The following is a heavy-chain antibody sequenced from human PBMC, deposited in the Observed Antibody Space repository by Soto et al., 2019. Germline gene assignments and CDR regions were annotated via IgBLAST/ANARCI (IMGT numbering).Heavy chain of an antibody. CDR1: GYTFTSYY. D-gene: IGHD5-18*01. CDR2: INPSGGST. J-gene: IGHJ5*02. V-gene: IGHV1-46*03. CDR3: ARVYPSDTRYGYVGNNWFDP. Sequence: QVQLVQSGAEVKKPGASVKVSCKASGYTFTSYYMHWVRQAPGQGLEWMGIINPSGGSTSYAQKVQGRVTMTGDTSTRTVYMELSSLRSEDTAVYYCARVYPSDTRYGYVGNNWFDPWGQGTLVTVSS.